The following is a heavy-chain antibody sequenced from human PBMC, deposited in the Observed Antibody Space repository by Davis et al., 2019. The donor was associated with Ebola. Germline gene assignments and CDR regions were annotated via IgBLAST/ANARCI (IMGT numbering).Heavy chain of an antibody. CDR3: ASYSSGWYRDWYFDL. CDR2: IIPIFGTA. Sequence: SVKVSCKASGGTFSSYAISWVRQAPGQGLEWMGGIIPIFGTANYAQKFQGRVTITADKSTSTAYMELSSLRSEDTAVYYCASYSSGWYRDWYFDLWGRGTLVTVSS. CDR1: GGTFSSYA. J-gene: IGHJ2*01. D-gene: IGHD6-19*01. V-gene: IGHV1-69*06.